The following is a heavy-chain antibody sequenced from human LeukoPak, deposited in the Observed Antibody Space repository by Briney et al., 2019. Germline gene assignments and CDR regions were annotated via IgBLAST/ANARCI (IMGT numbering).Heavy chain of an antibody. CDR2: ISHDGSNK. D-gene: IGHD4-17*01. CDR1: GFTFSSYA. J-gene: IGHJ4*02. Sequence: GRSLRLSCAASGFTFSSYAMHWVRQAPGKGLEWVAVISHDGSNKYYADSVKGRFTISRDNSKNMLYLRMGSLRPDDTAVYYCARDPSGDYYFDYWGQGTLVTVSS. CDR3: ARDPSGDYYFDY. V-gene: IGHV3-30*04.